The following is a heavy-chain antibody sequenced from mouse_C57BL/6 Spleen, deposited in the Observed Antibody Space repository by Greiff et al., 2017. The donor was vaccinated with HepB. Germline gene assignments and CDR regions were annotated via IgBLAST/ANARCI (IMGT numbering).Heavy chain of an antibody. Sequence: VQLQQPGAELVKPGASVKLSCKASGYTFTSYWMQWVKQRPGQGLEWIGEIDPSDSYTNYNQKFKGKATLTVDTSSSTAYMQLSSLTSEDSAVYYCARSRDYYGSSPSWFAYWGQGTLVTVSA. CDR2: IDPSDSYT. D-gene: IGHD1-1*01. CDR3: ARSRDYYGSSPSWFAY. V-gene: IGHV1-50*01. CDR1: GYTFTSYW. J-gene: IGHJ3*01.